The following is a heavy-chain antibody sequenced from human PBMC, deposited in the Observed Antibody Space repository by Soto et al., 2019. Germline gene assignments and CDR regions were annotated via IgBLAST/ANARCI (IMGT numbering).Heavy chain of an antibody. CDR3: ARGRPQKGGYCSSTSCYSYYYYYMDV. V-gene: IGHV4-59*01. CDR2: IYYSGST. Sequence: QVQLQESGPGLVKPSETLSLTCTVSGGSISSYYWSWIRQPPGKGLEWIGYIYYSGSTNYNPSLRGRVTTSVDTSKNQFALKLSSVTAADTAVYYCARGRPQKGGYCSSTSCYSYYYYYMDVWGKGTTVTVSS. J-gene: IGHJ6*03. D-gene: IGHD2-2*01. CDR1: GGSISSYY.